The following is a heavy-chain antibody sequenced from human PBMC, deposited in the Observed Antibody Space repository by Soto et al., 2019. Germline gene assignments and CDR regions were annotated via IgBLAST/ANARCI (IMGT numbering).Heavy chain of an antibody. CDR3: ARDAGREPQIVVVPAAMEGWDY. CDR2: ISSSSSYI. CDR1: GFTFSSYS. Sequence: EVQLVESGGGLVKPGGSLRLSCAASGFTFSSYSMNWVRQAPGKGLEWVSTISSSSSYIYYSDSVKGRFTISRDNAKNSLSLQMNSLRAEDTAVYYCARDAGREPQIVVVPAAMEGWDYWGQGTLVTVSS. J-gene: IGHJ4*02. V-gene: IGHV3-21*01. D-gene: IGHD2-2*01.